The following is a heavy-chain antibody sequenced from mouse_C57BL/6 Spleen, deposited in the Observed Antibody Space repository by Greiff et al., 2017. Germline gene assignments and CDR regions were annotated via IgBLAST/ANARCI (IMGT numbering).Heavy chain of an antibody. CDR2: IYPRSGNT. V-gene: IGHV1-81*01. CDR1: GYTFTSYG. J-gene: IGHJ4*01. Sequence: QVQLQQSGAELARPGASVKLSCKASGYTFTSYGISWVKQRTGQGLEWIGEIYPRSGNTYYNEKFKGKATLTADKSSSTAYMELRSLTSEDSAVYFCANGYYDYDGYAMDYWGQGTSVTVSS. CDR3: ANGYYDYDGYAMDY. D-gene: IGHD2-4*01.